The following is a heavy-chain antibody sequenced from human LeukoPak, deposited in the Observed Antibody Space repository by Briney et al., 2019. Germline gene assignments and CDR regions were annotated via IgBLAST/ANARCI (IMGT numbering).Heavy chain of an antibody. J-gene: IGHJ3*02. CDR1: GGSFSGYY. D-gene: IGHD3-3*01. Sequence: SETLSLTCAVYGGSFSGYYWSWIRQPPGKGLEWIGEINHSGSTNYNPSLKSRVTISVDTSKNQFSLKLSSVTAADTAVYYCARDPLTIFGVVSDAFDIWGQGTMVTVSS. CDR3: ARDPLTIFGVVSDAFDI. V-gene: IGHV4-34*01. CDR2: INHSGST.